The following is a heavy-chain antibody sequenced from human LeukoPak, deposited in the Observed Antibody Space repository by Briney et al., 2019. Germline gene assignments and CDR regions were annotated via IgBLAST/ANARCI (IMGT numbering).Heavy chain of an antibody. J-gene: IGHJ5*02. CDR3: ARGHSSGWFDP. CDR1: GFTFNNYA. V-gene: IGHV4-34*01. CDR2: INHSGST. Sequence: GSLRLSCAASGFTFNNYAMNWIRQPPGKGLEWIGEINHSGSTNYNPSLKSRVTISVDTSKNQFSLKLSSVTAADTAVYYCARGHSSGWFDPWGQGTLVTVSS. D-gene: IGHD6-25*01.